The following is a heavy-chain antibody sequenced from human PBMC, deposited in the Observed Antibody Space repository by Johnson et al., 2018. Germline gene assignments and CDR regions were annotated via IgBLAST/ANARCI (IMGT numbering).Heavy chain of an antibody. Sequence: QERLREAGPGLVKPSETLSLTCTVSGGSISSYYWSWIRQPPGKGLEWIGYLYYSGSTNYTPSLKSRVTLSVDTSKNQFSLKLSSVTAADTAVYYCARSFYDSSGYVYYYYYMDVWGKGTTVTVSS. D-gene: IGHD3-22*01. CDR2: LYYSGST. CDR1: GGSISSYY. V-gene: IGHV4-59*01. J-gene: IGHJ6*03. CDR3: ARSFYDSSGYVYYYYYMDV.